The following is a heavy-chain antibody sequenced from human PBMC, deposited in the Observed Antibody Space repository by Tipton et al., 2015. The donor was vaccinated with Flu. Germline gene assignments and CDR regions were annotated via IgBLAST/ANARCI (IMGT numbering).Heavy chain of an antibody. D-gene: IGHD4-17*01. CDR1: GESITSTSYY. Sequence: TLSLTCIVSGESITSTSYYWGWIRQPPGKGLEWIGSFYYTGDTFYKPSLKSRVTISVDTSKNQFSLKLSSVTAADTAVYYCARPTVTAGFDPWGQGTLVTVSS. CDR3: ARPTVTAGFDP. CDR2: FYYTGDT. V-gene: IGHV4-39*01. J-gene: IGHJ5*02.